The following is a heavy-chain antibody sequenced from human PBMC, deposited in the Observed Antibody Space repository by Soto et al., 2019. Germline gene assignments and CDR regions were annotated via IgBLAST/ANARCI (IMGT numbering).Heavy chain of an antibody. Sequence: ASVKVSCKTSGCTFVDHYLYWVRQAPGQGLEWMGWINPRNGDKKYAQKFQGRVTMIRDTIITTTYMDLSALTSDDTAVYYCASGEVTRIEVMDVWGPGTTVTVSS. CDR3: ASGEVTRIEVMDV. D-gene: IGHD2-21*02. CDR2: INPRNGDK. J-gene: IGHJ6*02. V-gene: IGHV1-2*02. CDR1: GCTFVDHY.